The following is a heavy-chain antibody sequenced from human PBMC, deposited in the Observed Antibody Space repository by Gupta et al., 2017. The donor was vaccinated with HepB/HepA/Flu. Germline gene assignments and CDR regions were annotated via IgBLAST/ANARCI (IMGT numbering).Heavy chain of an antibody. CDR1: GGSISRGGYY. CDR3: ARTSTTYSSSWTFDY. CDR2: IYYSGST. J-gene: IGHJ4*02. D-gene: IGHD6-13*01. V-gene: IGHV4-31*03. Sequence: QVQLQESGPGLVKPSQTLSLTCTVSGGSISRGGYYWSWIRQHPGKGLEWIGYIYYSGSTYYNPSLKSRVTISVDTSKNQFSLKLSSVTAADTAVYYCARTSTTYSSSWTFDYWGQGTLVTVAS.